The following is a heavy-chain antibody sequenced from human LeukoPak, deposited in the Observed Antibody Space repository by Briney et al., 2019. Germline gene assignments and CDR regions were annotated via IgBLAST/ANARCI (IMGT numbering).Heavy chain of an antibody. J-gene: IGHJ6*02. V-gene: IGHV4-59*08. D-gene: IGHD6-13*01. Sequence: SETLSLTCTVSGGSISNYYWTWVRQPPGKGLEWIGYIYYSGSTNYNPSLESRVSISVDTSKNQFSLRLSSVTAADTAVYYCARGGYSSSWSLGMDVWGQGPRSPSP. CDR2: IYYSGST. CDR1: GGSISNYY. CDR3: ARGGYSSSWSLGMDV.